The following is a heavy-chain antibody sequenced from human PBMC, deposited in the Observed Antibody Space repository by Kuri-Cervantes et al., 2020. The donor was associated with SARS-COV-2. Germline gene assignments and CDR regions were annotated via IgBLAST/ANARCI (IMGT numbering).Heavy chain of an antibody. CDR3: ARGLRIAAAGPHVHP. D-gene: IGHD6-13*01. Sequence: ASVKVSCKASGYTFTGYYMHWVRQAPGQGLEWMGRINPNSGGTNYAQKFQGRVTMTRDTPISTAYMELSSLRSEDTAVYYCARGLRIAAAGPHVHPWGQGTLVTVSS. J-gene: IGHJ5*02. V-gene: IGHV1-2*06. CDR1: GYTFTGYY. CDR2: INPNSGGT.